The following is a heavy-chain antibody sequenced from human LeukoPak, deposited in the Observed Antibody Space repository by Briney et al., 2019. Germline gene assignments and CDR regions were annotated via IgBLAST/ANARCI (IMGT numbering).Heavy chain of an antibody. D-gene: IGHD3-16*01. V-gene: IGHV1-2*02. J-gene: IGHJ4*02. Sequence: ASVKVSCKASGYTFTGYYMHWVRQAPGQGLEWMGWINPNSGGTNYAQNFQGRVTMTRDTSISTAYMELSRLRSDDTAVYYCARGSSYGFSMGYWGQGTLVTVSS. CDR2: INPNSGGT. CDR1: GYTFTGYY. CDR3: ARGSSYGFSMGY.